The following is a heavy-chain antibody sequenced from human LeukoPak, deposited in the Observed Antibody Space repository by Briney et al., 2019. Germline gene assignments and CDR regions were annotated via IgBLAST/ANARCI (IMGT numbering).Heavy chain of an antibody. Sequence: PGGSLRLSCAASGFTFSSHGIHWVRQAPGKGLEWVAIIWYDGSKKYYADSVKGRFTISRDNAKNSLYLQMNSLRAEDTAVYYCARDETQYYFDYWGQGTLVTVSS. V-gene: IGHV3-33*01. J-gene: IGHJ4*02. CDR3: ARDETQYYFDY. CDR2: IWYDGSKK. CDR1: GFTFSSHG.